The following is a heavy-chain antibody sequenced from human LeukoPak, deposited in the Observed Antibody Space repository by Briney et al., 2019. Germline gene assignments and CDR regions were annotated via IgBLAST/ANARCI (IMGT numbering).Heavy chain of an antibody. V-gene: IGHV1-69*04. D-gene: IGHD3-16*01. CDR3: TSSKMITFGGVTLDY. Sequence: VKVSCKASGGTFSNHAISWVRQAPGQGLEWMGRIIPTLGTANYAQKFQGRVSITADKSTSTAYMALSSLRSEDTAVYYCTSSKMITFGGVTLDYWGQGTLVTVSS. CDR2: IIPTLGTA. CDR1: GGTFSNHA. J-gene: IGHJ4*02.